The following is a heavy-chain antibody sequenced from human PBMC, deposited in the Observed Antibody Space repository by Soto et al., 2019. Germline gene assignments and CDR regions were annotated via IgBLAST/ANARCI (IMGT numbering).Heavy chain of an antibody. CDR3: AVRVDTAPWLEGAYYYYGMDV. CDR2: IDPSDSYT. CDR1: GYSFTSYW. J-gene: IGHJ6*02. V-gene: IGHV5-10-1*01. Sequence: PGESLKISCKGSGYSFTSYWISWVRQMPGKGLEWMGRIDPSDSYTNYSPSFQGHVTISADKSISTAYLQWSSLKASDTAMYYCAVRVDTAPWLEGAYYYYGMDVWGQGTTVTVSS. D-gene: IGHD5-18*01.